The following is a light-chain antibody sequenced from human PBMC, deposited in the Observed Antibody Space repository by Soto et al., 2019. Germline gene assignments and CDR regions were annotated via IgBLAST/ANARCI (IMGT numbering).Light chain of an antibody. CDR3: QQTFITPPHT. CDR1: QPISIF. CDR2: GAS. Sequence: DVQMTQFPSSLSASVGDRVTITCRASQPISIFLNWYQHKAGQAPELLIRGASNLHSGVPSRFRGSGSQRDFTLTISNLQPEDFATYYCQQTFITPPHTFGGGTRVEMK. J-gene: IGKJ4*01. V-gene: IGKV1-39*01.